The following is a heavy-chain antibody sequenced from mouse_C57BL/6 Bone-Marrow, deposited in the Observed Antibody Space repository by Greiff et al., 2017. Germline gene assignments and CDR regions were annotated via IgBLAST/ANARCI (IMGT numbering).Heavy chain of an antibody. CDR1: GYSITSDYA. CDR3: VRGRSY. J-gene: IGHJ3*01. Sequence: VQLKQSGPGLVKPSQSLSLTCTVTGYSITSDYAWNWIRQFPGNKLEWMGYITYSGSTSYNPSLKSRISITRDTSKNHFFLQLNSVTTEDTATYYCVRGRSYWGQGTLVTVSA. CDR2: ITYSGST. V-gene: IGHV3-2*02.